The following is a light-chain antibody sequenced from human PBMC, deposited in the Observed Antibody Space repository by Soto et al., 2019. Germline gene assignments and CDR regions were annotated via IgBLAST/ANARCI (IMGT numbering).Light chain of an antibody. CDR3: LQYDGWRPCT. Sequence: EVVMTQSPVTLSVSPGESATLSCRATQSVKNNLAWYQQKPGQAPRLLLYGASTRATGVSARFSGSGSGTEFTLTISSLQSEDSAVYFYLQYDGWRPCTFGQGTKVEIK. CDR1: QSVKNN. CDR2: GAS. V-gene: IGKV3-15*01. J-gene: IGKJ1*01.